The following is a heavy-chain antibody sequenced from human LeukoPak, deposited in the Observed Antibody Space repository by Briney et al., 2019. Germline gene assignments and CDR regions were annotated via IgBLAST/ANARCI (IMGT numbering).Heavy chain of an antibody. Sequence: SVTLSLTCAVYGGSFSGYYWSWIRQPPGKGLEWIGEINHRGIIDYNPSLKSRVTISVDTSKNHFSLKLSSVTAADTAVYYCARGFCSSTSCDASDAFDVWGQGTMVTVSS. CDR2: INHRGII. J-gene: IGHJ3*01. D-gene: IGHD2-2*01. CDR1: GGSFSGYY. CDR3: ARGFCSSTSCDASDAFDV. V-gene: IGHV4-34*01.